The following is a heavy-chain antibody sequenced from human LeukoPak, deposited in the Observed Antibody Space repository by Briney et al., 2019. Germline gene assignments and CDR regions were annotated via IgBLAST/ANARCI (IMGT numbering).Heavy chain of an antibody. J-gene: IGHJ4*02. V-gene: IGHV4-61*01. Sequence: PSETLSLTCTVSGGSVSSGSYYWSWIRQPPGKGLEWIGYIYYSGSTNYNPSLKSRVTISVDTSKNQFSLKLSSVTAADTAVYYCARGGFYGGDFDYWGQGTLVTVSS. CDR1: GGSVSSGSYY. CDR2: IYYSGST. D-gene: IGHD4-23*01. CDR3: ARGGFYGGDFDY.